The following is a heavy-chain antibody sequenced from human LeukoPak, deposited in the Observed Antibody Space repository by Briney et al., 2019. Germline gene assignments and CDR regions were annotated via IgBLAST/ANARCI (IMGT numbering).Heavy chain of an antibody. CDR1: GFTFDDYA. Sequence: TGGSLRLSCAASGFTFDDYAMHWVRQAPGKGLEWVSGISWNSGSIGYADSVKGRFTISRDNAKNSLYLQMNSLRAEDTALYYCAKGVTSVGAYGYYFDYWGQGTLVTVSS. V-gene: IGHV3-9*01. J-gene: IGHJ4*02. D-gene: IGHD1-26*01. CDR3: AKGVTSVGAYGYYFDY. CDR2: ISWNSGSI.